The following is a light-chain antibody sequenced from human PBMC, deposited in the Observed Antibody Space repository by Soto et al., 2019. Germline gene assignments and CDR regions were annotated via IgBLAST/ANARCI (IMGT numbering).Light chain of an antibody. CDR1: QSVSSN. CDR2: GAF. J-gene: IGKJ1*01. CDR3: QQYNDWPLT. V-gene: IGKV3-15*01. Sequence: EILMTQSPVTLSVSPGERATLSCRASQSVSSNLAWYQQKPGQAPSLLIYGAFTRATGIPARFSGTGSGTEFPLTISSLQSEDLSLYYCQQYNDWPLTFGQGTKVEI.